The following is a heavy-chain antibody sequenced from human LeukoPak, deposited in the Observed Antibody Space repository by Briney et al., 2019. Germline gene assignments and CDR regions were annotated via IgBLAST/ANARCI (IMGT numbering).Heavy chain of an antibody. D-gene: IGHD1-1*01. CDR1: GGSISSSSYY. Sequence: SETLSLTCTVSGGSISSSSYYWSWIRQPPGKGLEWIGYIYYSGSTNYNPSLKSRVTISVDTSKNQFSLKLSSVTAADTAVYYCARDVGTYYFDYWGQGTLVTVSS. J-gene: IGHJ4*02. CDR3: ARDVGTYYFDY. V-gene: IGHV4-61*01. CDR2: IYYSGST.